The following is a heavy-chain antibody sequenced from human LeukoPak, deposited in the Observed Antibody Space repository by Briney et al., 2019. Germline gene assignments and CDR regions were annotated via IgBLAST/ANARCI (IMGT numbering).Heavy chain of an antibody. CDR3: ARGNRVDSSGYYYITPDDY. CDR2: ISAYNGNT. V-gene: IGHV1-18*01. CDR1: GYTFTSYG. Sequence: ASVKVSCKASGYTFTSYGISWVRQAPGQGLEWMGWISAYNGNTNYAQKLQGRVTMTTDTSTSTAYMELRSLRSDDTAVYYCARGNRVDSSGYYYITPDDYWGQGTLVTVSS. J-gene: IGHJ4*02. D-gene: IGHD3-22*01.